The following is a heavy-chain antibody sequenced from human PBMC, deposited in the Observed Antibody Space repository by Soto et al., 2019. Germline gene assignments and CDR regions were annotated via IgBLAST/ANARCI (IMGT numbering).Heavy chain of an antibody. CDR2: MWSDGSNT. V-gene: IGHV3-33*01. Sequence: GGSLRLSCAASGFTFSSYGMHWVRQAPGKGLEWLAVMWSDGSNTYYADSVKGRFTISRDNSKNTLYLQMNTLRAEETAVYYCARDRGKAAKAGYYYYMDVWGKGATVTVSS. CDR1: GFTFSSYG. D-gene: IGHD6-13*01. CDR3: ARDRGKAAKAGYYYYMDV. J-gene: IGHJ6*03.